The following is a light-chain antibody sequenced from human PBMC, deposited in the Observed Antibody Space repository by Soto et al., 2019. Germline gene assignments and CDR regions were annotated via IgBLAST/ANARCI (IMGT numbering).Light chain of an antibody. V-gene: IGKV3-15*01. CDR1: QSVGAN. CDR2: YAS. Sequence: IVMTPSPASLSVSPGERVTFSCRASQSVGANLAWYRHKPGQAPRLLISYASSGATGVPGRFSGSGYGTEFTLTINSLQAEDFAIYYCQHYNSYSEAFGQGTKVDIK. J-gene: IGKJ1*01. CDR3: QHYNSYSEA.